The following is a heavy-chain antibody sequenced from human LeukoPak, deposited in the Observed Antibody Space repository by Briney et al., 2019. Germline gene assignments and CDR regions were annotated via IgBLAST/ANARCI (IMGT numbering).Heavy chain of an antibody. J-gene: IGHJ5*02. D-gene: IGHD3-10*01. CDR3: ARTGTMVRGRRWFDP. CDR1: GYTFTGYY. Sequence: ASVKVSCKASGYTFTGYYIHWVRQAPGQGLEWMGWINPDSGGTNYAQKFQGRVTMTRDTSISTAYMELSRLRSDDTAVYYCARTGTMVRGRRWFDPWGQGTLVTVSS. V-gene: IGHV1-2*02. CDR2: INPDSGGT.